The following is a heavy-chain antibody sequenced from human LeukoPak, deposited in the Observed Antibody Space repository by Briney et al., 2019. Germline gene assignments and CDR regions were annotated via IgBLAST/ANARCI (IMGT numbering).Heavy chain of an antibody. J-gene: IGHJ4*02. Sequence: SETLSLTCTVSGYSITSGYYWGWIRQPPGKGLEWIGSIYHSGSTFYNPSLKSRVTISVDPSKNQFSLKLRSVTAADTAVYYCASSLTGHDYWGQGTLVTVSS. CDR3: ASSLTGHDY. CDR1: GYSITSGYY. D-gene: IGHD3-9*01. CDR2: IYHSGST. V-gene: IGHV4-38-2*02.